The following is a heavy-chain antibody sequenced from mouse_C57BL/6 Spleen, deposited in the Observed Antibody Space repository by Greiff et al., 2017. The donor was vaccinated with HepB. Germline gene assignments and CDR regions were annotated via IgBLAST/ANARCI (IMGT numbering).Heavy chain of an antibody. J-gene: IGHJ2*01. CDR3: ARRGYGSSYGYFDY. CDR1: GYAFTNYL. CDR2: INPGSGGT. D-gene: IGHD1-1*01. Sequence: VQLQQSGAELVRPGTSVKVSCKASGYAFTNYLIEWVKQRPGQGLEWIGVINPGSGGTNYNEKFKGKATLTADKSSSTAYMQLSSLTSEDSAVYFCARRGYGSSYGYFDYWGQGTTLTVSS. V-gene: IGHV1-54*01.